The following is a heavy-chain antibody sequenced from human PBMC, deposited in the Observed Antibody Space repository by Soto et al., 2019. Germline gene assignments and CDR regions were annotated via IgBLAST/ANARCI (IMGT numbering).Heavy chain of an antibody. CDR3: ARVVVTPYGWLDP. CDR2: IYHSGST. Sequence: PSETLSLTCAVSGYSISSGYYWGWIRQPPGKGLEWIGSIYHSGSTYYNPSLKSRVTISVDTSKNQFSLKLSSVTAADTAVYYCARVVVTPYGWLDPWGQGTLVTVSS. J-gene: IGHJ5*02. D-gene: IGHD3-22*01. V-gene: IGHV4-38-2*01. CDR1: GYSISSGYY.